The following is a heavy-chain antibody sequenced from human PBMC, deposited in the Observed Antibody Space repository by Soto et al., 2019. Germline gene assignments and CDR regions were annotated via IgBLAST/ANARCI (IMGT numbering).Heavy chain of an antibody. CDR2: IFYTGRT. J-gene: IGHJ5*02. Sequence: SETLSLTCTVSGGSISNPSYYWGWVRQPPGKGLEWIGDIFYTGRTYYSPSLKSRVTISVDTSKEQFSLNLTSVTAADTAVYFCAGLTFRSAAASHGRRNWFGLWAPRTLVTVCS. V-gene: IGHV4-39*01. D-gene: IGHD3-3*01. CDR1: GGSISNPSYY. CDR3: AGLTFRSAAASHGRRNWFGL.